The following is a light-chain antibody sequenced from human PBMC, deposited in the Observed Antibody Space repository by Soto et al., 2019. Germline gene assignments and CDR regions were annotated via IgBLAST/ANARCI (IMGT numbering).Light chain of an antibody. Sequence: EIVMTQSPATLSVSPGERATLSCRASQSVGNNLAWYQQKPGQAPRLLIHGTSTRAAGIPARFSGSRSGTEFTLTISSLQSEDFAVYYCQQCDDWPRTFGQGTKVEIK. CDR3: QQCDDWPRT. CDR1: QSVGNN. J-gene: IGKJ1*01. V-gene: IGKV3-15*01. CDR2: GTS.